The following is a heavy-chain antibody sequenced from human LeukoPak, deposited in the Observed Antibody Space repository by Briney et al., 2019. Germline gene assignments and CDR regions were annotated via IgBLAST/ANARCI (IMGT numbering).Heavy chain of an antibody. CDR3: QAEDGIRDFDI. CDR2: MRDSGTT. J-gene: IGHJ4*02. V-gene: IGHV4-31*03. D-gene: IGHD2-21*01. CDR1: GGSISSGGLY. Sequence: SETLSLTCTVSGGSISSGGLYWSWIRQHPGKGLDWIGYMRDSGTTHYNPSLKIRVSISLGVSKNQFSLNLSSVTAADTAVFFFQAEDGIRDFDIWGQGTLVTVSA.